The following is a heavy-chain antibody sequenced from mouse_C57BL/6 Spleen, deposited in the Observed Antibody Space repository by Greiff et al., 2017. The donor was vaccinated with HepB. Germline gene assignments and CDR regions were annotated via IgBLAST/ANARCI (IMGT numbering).Heavy chain of an antibody. V-gene: IGHV5-17*01. D-gene: IGHD1-1*01. Sequence: EVKLMESGGGLVKPGGSLKLSCAASGFTFSDYGMHWVRQAPEKGLEWVAYISSGSSTIYYADTVKGRFTISRDNAKNTLFLQMTSLRSEDTAMYYCARTYYSGYFDVWGTGTTVTVSS. J-gene: IGHJ1*03. CDR2: ISSGSSTI. CDR1: GFTFSDYG. CDR3: ARTYYSGYFDV.